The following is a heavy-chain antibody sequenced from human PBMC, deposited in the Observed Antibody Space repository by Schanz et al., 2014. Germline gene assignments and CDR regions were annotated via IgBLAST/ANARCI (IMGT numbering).Heavy chain of an antibody. CDR3: AKDGGCSSTNCHDFVVPELPFES. J-gene: IGHJ4*02. CDR2: ISGGGGST. V-gene: IGHV3-23*04. CDR1: GFTFSGYA. Sequence: EVQLVESGGGLVQPGGSLRLSCAASGFTFSGYAMSWVRQAPGKGLEWVSSISGGGGSTRYGDSLRGRFSISRDNSKNTLDLQMSSLRGDDTAVYYCAKDGGCSSTNCHDFVVPELPFESWGQGTLVTVSS. D-gene: IGHD2-2*01.